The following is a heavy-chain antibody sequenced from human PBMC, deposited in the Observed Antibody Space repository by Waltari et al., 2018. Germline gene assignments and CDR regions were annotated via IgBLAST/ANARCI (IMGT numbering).Heavy chain of an antibody. J-gene: IGHJ4*02. D-gene: IGHD2-15*01. CDR3: AKKYCSGGSCCFDY. CDR2: ITYRGDNT. Sequence: EVQLLASGGGSVQPGGSFRLTCPHPGFTLPTYGMSWVRQAPGKGLEWVSHITYRGDNTYYADSVKGRFTISRDTSKSTLYLQMNSLRADDTAVYYCAKKYCSGGSCCFDYWGQGILVTVSS. CDR1: GFTLPTYG. V-gene: IGHV3-23*01.